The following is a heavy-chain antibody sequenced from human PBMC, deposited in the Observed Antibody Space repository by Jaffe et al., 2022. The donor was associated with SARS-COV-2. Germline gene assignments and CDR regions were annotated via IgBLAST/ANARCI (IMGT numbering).Heavy chain of an antibody. CDR1: GGSISSGSYY. V-gene: IGHV4-61*02. J-gene: IGHJ3*02. CDR3: ARAYSYGLEDAFDI. CDR2: IYTSGST. Sequence: QVQLQESGPGLVKPSQTLSLTCTVSGGSISSGSYYWSWIRQPAGKGLEWIGRIYTSGSTNYNPSLKSRVTISVDTSKNQFSLKLSSVTAADTAVYYCARAYSYGLEDAFDIWGQGTMVTVSS. D-gene: IGHD5-18*01.